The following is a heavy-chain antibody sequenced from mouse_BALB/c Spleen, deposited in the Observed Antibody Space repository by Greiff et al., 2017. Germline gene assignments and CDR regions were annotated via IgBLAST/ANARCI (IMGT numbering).Heavy chain of an antibody. Sequence: EVQLVESGPGLVKPSQSLSLTCTVTGYSITSDYAWNWIRQFPGNKLEWMGYISYSGSTSYNPSLKSRISITRDTSKNQFFLQLNSVTTEDTATYYCAREAVYDGYYVDYWGQGTTLTVSS. CDR1: GYSITSDYA. V-gene: IGHV3-2*02. CDR3: AREAVYDGYYVDY. J-gene: IGHJ2*01. D-gene: IGHD2-3*01. CDR2: ISYSGST.